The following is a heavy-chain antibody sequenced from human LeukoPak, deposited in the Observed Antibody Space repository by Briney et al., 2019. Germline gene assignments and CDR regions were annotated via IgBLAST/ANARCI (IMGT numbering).Heavy chain of an antibody. CDR3: ARDILTGYQPYFDY. CDR1: GFTFSDYY. V-gene: IGHV3-11*05. D-gene: IGHD3-9*01. Sequence: GGSLRLSCAASGFTFSDYYMSWIRQAPGKGLEWISYIITSGTYPNYADSVKGRFTISRDNAKNSLYLEMNSLRAEDTAVYYCARDILTGYQPYFDYWGQGTLVTVSS. CDR2: IITSGTYP. J-gene: IGHJ4*02.